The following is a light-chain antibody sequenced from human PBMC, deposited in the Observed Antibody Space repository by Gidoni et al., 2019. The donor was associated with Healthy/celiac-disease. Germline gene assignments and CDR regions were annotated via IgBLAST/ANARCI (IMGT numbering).Light chain of an antibody. V-gene: IGKV4-1*01. CDR2: WAS. Sequence: DIVLTQSPDSLPVSLGERATINCKSSQSVLYSPNNKNYLAWYQQKPGQPPKLLIYWASTRESGVPDRFSGSGSGTDFTLTISSLQAEDVAVYYCQQYYSTPELTFGGGTKVEIK. CDR1: QSVLYSPNNKNY. J-gene: IGKJ4*01. CDR3: QQYYSTPELT.